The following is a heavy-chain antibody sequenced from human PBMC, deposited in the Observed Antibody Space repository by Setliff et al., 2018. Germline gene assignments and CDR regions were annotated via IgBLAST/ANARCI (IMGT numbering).Heavy chain of an antibody. CDR3: SRGQDNSKVGHD. D-gene: IGHD1-20*01. CDR1: RGSFSNFY. V-gene: IGHV4-34*01. CDR2: IHPTEGA. Sequence: SETLSLTCAVNRGSFSNFYLTWIRQSPGKGLEWIGEIHPTEGAKYNPSLQSRVTMSVDTSSKQHSLKLTSVTAADTAMYYCSRGQDNSKVGHDWGQGTLVTVSS. J-gene: IGHJ4*02.